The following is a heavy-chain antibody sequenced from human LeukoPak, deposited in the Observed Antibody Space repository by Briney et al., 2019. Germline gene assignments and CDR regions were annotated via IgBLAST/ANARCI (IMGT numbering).Heavy chain of an antibody. CDR1: GFTFSSYA. Sequence: PGGSLRLSCAASGFTFSSYAMHWVRQAPGKGLEWVAVISYDGSNKYYADSVKGRFTISRDNSKNTLYLQMNSLRAEDTAVYFCARGAVAAKGPPYWGQGTLVTVSS. CDR2: ISYDGSNK. J-gene: IGHJ4*02. CDR3: ARGAVAAKGPPY. D-gene: IGHD6-19*01. V-gene: IGHV3-30-3*01.